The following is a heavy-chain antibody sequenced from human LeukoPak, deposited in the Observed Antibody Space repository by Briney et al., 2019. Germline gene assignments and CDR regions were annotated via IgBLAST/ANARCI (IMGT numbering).Heavy chain of an antibody. J-gene: IGHJ4*02. Sequence: SQTLSLTCAISGDIVSTNSAAWAWIRQSPSRGLEWLGRTYYRSKLYTDYAFSVKSRITINPDTSKNQFSLQLNSVTPEDTAVYYCARGPRYCSGTSCQSYFDYWGQGTPVTVSS. V-gene: IGHV6-1*01. D-gene: IGHD2-2*01. CDR2: TYYRSKLYT. CDR3: ARGPRYCSGTSCQSYFDY. CDR1: GDIVSTNSAA.